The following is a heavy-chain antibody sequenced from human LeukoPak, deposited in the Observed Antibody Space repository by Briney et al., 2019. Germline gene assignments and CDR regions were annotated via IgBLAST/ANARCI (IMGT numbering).Heavy chain of an antibody. CDR3: ARTYYYDSSGLRQTSNAFDI. D-gene: IGHD3-22*01. CDR2: IYTSGST. J-gene: IGHJ3*02. Sequence: SETLSLTCTVSGGSISSYYWSWIRQPAGKGLEWIGRIYTSGSTNYNPSLKSRVTMSVDTSKNQFSLKLSSVTAADTAVYYCARTYYYDSSGLRQTSNAFDIWGQGTMVTVSS. CDR1: GGSISSYY. V-gene: IGHV4-4*07.